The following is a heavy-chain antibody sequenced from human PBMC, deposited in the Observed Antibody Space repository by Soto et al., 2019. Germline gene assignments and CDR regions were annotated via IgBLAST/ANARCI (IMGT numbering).Heavy chain of an antibody. D-gene: IGHD1-7*01. CDR3: ADYRELRNFDY. CDR1: GFTFSSYA. CDR2: ISGSGGST. J-gene: IGHJ4*02. V-gene: IGHV3-23*01. Sequence: GGSLRLSCAASGFTFSSYAMSWVRQAPGKGLEWVSAISGSGGSTYYADSVKGRFTISRDNSKNTLYLQMNSLRAEDTAVYYSADYRELRNFDYWGQGTLVTVSS.